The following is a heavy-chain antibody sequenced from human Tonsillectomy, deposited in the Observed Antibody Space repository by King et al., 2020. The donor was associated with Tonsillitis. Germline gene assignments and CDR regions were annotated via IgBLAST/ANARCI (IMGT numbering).Heavy chain of an antibody. CDR2: IYHSGST. Sequence: QLQESGSGLVKPSQTLSLTCAVSGGPISSGGYSWSWIRQPPGKGLEWFGYIYHSGSTYYNPSLKSRVTISVDRSKNQFSMKLNSVTAAVTAVYYCASGRPGPPKDLNGFDPWGQGTLVTVSS. V-gene: IGHV4-30-2*01. CDR1: GGPISSGGYS. D-gene: IGHD3-10*01. CDR3: ASGRPGPPKDLNGFDP. J-gene: IGHJ5*02.